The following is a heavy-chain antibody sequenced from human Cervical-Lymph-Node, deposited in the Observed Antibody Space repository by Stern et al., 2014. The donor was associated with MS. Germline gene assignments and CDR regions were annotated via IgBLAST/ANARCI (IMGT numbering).Heavy chain of an antibody. CDR3: AHRRSSGWTMGAFDY. V-gene: IGHV2-5*02. Sequence: QITLKESGPTLVNPTQPLTLTCPFSGFSLTPRGGGVGGTRQPPGKALGGLALFYWDDDKRYSPSLKSRLTITKDTSKNQVVLTMTNMDPVDTATYYCAHRRSSGWTMGAFDYWGQGTLVTVSS. D-gene: IGHD6-19*01. J-gene: IGHJ4*02. CDR1: GFSLTPRGGG. CDR2: FYWDDDK.